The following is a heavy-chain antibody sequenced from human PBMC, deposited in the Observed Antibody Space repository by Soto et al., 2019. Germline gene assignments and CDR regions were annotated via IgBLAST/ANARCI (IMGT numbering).Heavy chain of an antibody. CDR2: IYYSGST. Sequence: QLQLQESGPGLVKPSETLSLTCTVSGASISSSSFYWGWIRQPPGKGLEWLGSIYYSGSTYYNPSLKSRVTIPVDTSKNQFSLNLMSVTAADTAVYYCGSDYGGLDCFGNWGQGTLVAVSS. D-gene: IGHD4-17*01. J-gene: IGHJ5*02. CDR1: GASISSSSFY. CDR3: GSDYGGLDCFGN. V-gene: IGHV4-39*01.